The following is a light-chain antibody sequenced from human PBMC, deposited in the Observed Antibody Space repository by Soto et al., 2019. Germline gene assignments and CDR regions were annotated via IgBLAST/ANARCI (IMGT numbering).Light chain of an antibody. CDR1: SSDIGGYNF. CDR2: DVN. Sequence: QSALTQPASVSGSPGQSVTISCTGTSSDIGGYNFVSWYQQHPGKAPKLMLYDVNIRPSGVSNRFSGSKSGNTASLTTSGLQAEDEADYYCTSWTTSTTMIFGGGTKLTVL. CDR3: TSWTTSTTMI. J-gene: IGLJ2*01. V-gene: IGLV2-14*03.